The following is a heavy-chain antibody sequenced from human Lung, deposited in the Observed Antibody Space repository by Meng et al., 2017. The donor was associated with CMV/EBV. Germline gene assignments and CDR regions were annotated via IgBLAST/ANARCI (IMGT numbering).Heavy chain of an antibody. CDR2: IRSKAYGGTT. CDR1: GFTFGDYA. CDR3: TRVGTYYYDSSGYYLREEGYFDY. V-gene: IGHV3-49*04. J-gene: IGHJ4*02. Sequence: GESLKISCTASGFTFGDYAMSWVRQAPGKGLEWVGFIRSKAYGGTTEYAASVKGRFTISRDDSKSIAYLQMNSLKTEDTAVYYCTRVGTYYYDSSGYYLREEGYFDYWGQGTQVTVSS. D-gene: IGHD3-22*01.